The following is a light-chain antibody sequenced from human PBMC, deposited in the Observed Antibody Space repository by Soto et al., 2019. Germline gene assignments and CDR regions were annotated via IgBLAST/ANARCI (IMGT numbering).Light chain of an antibody. CDR3: QQYKSYSPVT. Sequence: DIQMTQSPSTLSSSLGDRVTITCGASQSISSWLAWYQQKPGKAPKLLIYDASSLESGVPSRFSGSVSGTEFTLTISSLQTDDFATYYGQQYKSYSPVTFGGGTKVDIK. CDR2: DAS. V-gene: IGKV1-5*01. J-gene: IGKJ4*01. CDR1: QSISSW.